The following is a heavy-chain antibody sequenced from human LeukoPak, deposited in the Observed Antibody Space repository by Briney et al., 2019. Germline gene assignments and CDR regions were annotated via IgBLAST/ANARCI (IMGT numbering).Heavy chain of an antibody. CDR1: GGSISSYY. J-gene: IGHJ4*02. CDR3: ARDLPETGVDY. V-gene: IGHV4-59*01. Sequence: SEPLSLTCTVSGGSISSYYWSWIRQPPGKGLEWIGYIYYSGSTNYNPSLKSRVTISVDTSKNQFSLKLSSVTAADTAVYYCARDLPETGVDYWGQGTLVTVSS. CDR2: IYYSGST. D-gene: IGHD1-14*01.